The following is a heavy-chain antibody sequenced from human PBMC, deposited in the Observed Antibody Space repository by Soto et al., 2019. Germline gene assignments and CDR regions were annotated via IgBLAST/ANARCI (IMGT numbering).Heavy chain of an antibody. V-gene: IGHV3-30*14. CDR1: GFTFSSYA. D-gene: IGHD5-12*01. CDR3: ASNPTSKPGRGGLDYYYYHGMDV. J-gene: IGHJ6*02. CDR2: ISYDGSDK. Sequence: QVQLVESGGGVVQPGRSLRLSCAASGFTFSSYAMHWVRQAPGKGLEWVAVISYDGSDKNYADSVKGRFTISRDNSKNTLYIQMNSLRVEDTAVYYCASNPTSKPGRGGLDYYYYHGMDVWGQGTTVTVSS.